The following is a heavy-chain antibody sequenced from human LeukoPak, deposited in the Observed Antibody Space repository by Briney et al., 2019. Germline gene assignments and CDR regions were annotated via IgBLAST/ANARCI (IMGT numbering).Heavy chain of an antibody. Sequence: AASVRVSCKASGYTFTGYYMHWVRQAPGQGLEWMGWINPNSGGTNYAQKFQGRVTMTRDTSISTAYMELSSLRSEDTAVYYCARALLVDSSSWYGYWGQGTLVTDSS. D-gene: IGHD6-13*01. CDR1: GYTFTGYY. J-gene: IGHJ4*02. CDR2: INPNSGGT. V-gene: IGHV1-2*02. CDR3: ARALLVDSSSWYGY.